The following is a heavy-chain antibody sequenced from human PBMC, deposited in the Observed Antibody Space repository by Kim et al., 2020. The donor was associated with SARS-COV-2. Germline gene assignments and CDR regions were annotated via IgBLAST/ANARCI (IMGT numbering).Heavy chain of an antibody. V-gene: IGHV4-59*01. D-gene: IGHD5-18*01. J-gene: IGHJ3*02. Sequence: NPTPASKSRTTIAVDTSKNQFSRKLGSVTAADTAVYYCARERYTTAFDIWGQGTMVTVSS. CDR3: ARERYTTAFDI.